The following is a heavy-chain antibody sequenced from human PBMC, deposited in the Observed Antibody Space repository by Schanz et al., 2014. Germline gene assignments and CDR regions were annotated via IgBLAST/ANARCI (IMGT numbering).Heavy chain of an antibody. Sequence: QVQLVQSGAEVKKPGASVKVSCKASGYTFVSYSMHWVRQAPGQGLEWMGSINPSGGGTSYALRFQDRVTVTRDTSTGTAYMELRSLRSDDTALYYCTRGGYSYALSAFDIWGQGTMVTVSS. D-gene: IGHD5-18*01. CDR1: GYTFVSYS. CDR3: TRGGYSYALSAFDI. V-gene: IGHV1-46*01. CDR2: INPSGGGT. J-gene: IGHJ3*02.